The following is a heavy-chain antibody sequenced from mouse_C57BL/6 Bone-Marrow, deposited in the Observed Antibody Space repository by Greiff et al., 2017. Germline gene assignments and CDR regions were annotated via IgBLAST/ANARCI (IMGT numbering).Heavy chain of an antibody. CDR1: GYTFTSYW. Sequence: VQLQQPGAELVRPGSSVKLSCKASGYTFTSYWMDWVKQRPGQGLEWIGNIYPSDSETHYNQKFKDKATLTVDKSSSTAYMQLSGLTSEDSAVYYCAREGQLRPFAYWGQGTLVTVSA. J-gene: IGHJ3*01. D-gene: IGHD3-2*02. CDR3: AREGQLRPFAY. V-gene: IGHV1-61*01. CDR2: IYPSDSET.